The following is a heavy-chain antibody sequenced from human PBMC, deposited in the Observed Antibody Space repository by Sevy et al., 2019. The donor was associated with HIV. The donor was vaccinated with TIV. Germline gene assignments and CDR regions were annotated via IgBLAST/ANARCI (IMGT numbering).Heavy chain of an antibody. CDR1: GFTFSTYS. J-gene: IGHJ6*02. D-gene: IGHD3-10*01. CDR2: ISSSSSTI. V-gene: IGHV3-48*01. CDR3: ARVPSTGRYGMDV. Sequence: GGSLRLSCAASGFTFSTYSMNWVRQAPGKGLEGVSYISSSSSTIYYADSLRGRFTISRDNAKNSLYLQMNSLRADDTAVYYCARVPSTGRYGMDVWGQGTTVTVSS.